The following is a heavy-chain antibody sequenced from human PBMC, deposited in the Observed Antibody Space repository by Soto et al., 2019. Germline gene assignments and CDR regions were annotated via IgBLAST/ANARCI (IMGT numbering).Heavy chain of an antibody. Sequence: SSETLSLTCTVSGGSVSGYYCSWIRQPPGKRLEWIGYIDYYGSTNYNPSLKSRVTISVDTSKKQFSLNLGSVTAAATAIYSWARYFDGQRGFDIRAKGTMLTVSS. J-gene: IGHJ3*02. CDR2: IDYYGST. D-gene: IGHD3-9*01. CDR1: GGSVSGYY. CDR3: ARYFDGQRGFDI. V-gene: IGHV4-59*02.